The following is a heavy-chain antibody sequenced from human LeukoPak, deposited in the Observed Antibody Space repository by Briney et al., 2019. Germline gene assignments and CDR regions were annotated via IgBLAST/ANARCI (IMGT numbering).Heavy chain of an antibody. CDR3: ARESIVVVAATQVD. J-gene: IGHJ4*02. Sequence: ASVKVSCKASGYTFTSYAMNWVRQAPGQGLEWMGWINTNTGNPTYAQGFTGRFVFSLDTSVSTAYLQISSLKPEDTAVYYCARESIVVVAATQVDWGQGTLVTVSS. D-gene: IGHD2-15*01. CDR2: INTNTGNP. V-gene: IGHV7-4-1*02. CDR1: GYTFTSYA.